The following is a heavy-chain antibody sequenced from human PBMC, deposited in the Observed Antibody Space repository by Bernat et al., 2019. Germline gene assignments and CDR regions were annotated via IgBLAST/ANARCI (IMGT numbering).Heavy chain of an antibody. D-gene: IGHD3-16*01. J-gene: IGHJ4*02. V-gene: IGHV5-51*03. CDR1: GYSFTSYW. CDR2: IYPADADT. Sequence: EVQLVQSGAEVKKPGESLKISCKGSGYSFTSYWIGWVRQMPGKGLEWMGIIYPADADTRSSPSFQGQVTISADKSSNTAYLQWSSLKASNTAVYYCAGLDYGPVDYWGQGTLVTVSS. CDR3: AGLDYGPVDY.